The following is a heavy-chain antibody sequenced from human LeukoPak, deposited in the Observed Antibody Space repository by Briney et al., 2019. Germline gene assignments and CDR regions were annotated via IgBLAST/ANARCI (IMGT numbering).Heavy chain of an antibody. Sequence: PSETLSLTXAVPGYSISSGYYWGWIRQPPGKGLEWIGSIHHSGSTYYNPSLKSRVTISVDTSKNQFSLKLNSVTAADTAVYYCARVPGGMAARPEYFDYWGQGTLVTVSS. V-gene: IGHV4-38-2*01. CDR2: IHHSGST. D-gene: IGHD6-6*01. J-gene: IGHJ4*02. CDR1: GYSISSGYY. CDR3: ARVPGGMAARPEYFDY.